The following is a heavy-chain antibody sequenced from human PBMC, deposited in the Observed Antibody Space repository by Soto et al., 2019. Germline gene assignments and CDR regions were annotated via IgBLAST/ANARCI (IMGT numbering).Heavy chain of an antibody. D-gene: IGHD6-19*01. CDR1: GGTFSTYA. CDR2: IIPIFGTA. V-gene: IGHV1-69*12. Sequence: QVQLVQSGAEVKRPGSSVKVSCKASGGTFSTYAISWVRQAPGQGLEWMGGIIPIFGTANYAQKFQGRVTLPADESTSTAYMELSSLRSEDTAVYYCARDPTGIAVAGTYNWFDPWGQGTLVPVSS. J-gene: IGHJ5*02. CDR3: ARDPTGIAVAGTYNWFDP.